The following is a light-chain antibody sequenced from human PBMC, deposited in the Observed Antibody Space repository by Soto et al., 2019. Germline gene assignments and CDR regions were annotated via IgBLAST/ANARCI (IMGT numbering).Light chain of an antibody. CDR2: DVT. J-gene: IGLJ1*01. Sequence: QSALTQPASVSGSPGQSITISCTGTSSDIGGYDYVSWYQQHPGKPPKLMIYDVTNRPSGVSNRFSGSKSGNTASLTISGLQAEDEADYYCSSYTSSSTPVFGTGTKLTVL. CDR3: SSYTSSSTPV. CDR1: SSDIGGYDY. V-gene: IGLV2-14*01.